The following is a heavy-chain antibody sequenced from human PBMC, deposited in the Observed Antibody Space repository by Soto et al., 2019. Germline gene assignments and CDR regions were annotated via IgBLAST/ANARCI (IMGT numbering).Heavy chain of an antibody. D-gene: IGHD5-12*01. Sequence: GGSLRLSCAASGFTFSSYGMHWVRQAPGKGLEWVAVIWYDGSNKYYADSVKGRFTISRDNSKNTLYLQMNSLRAEDTAVYYCARDLRGVATGSTNYYYYYMDVWGKGTTVTVSS. CDR2: IWYDGSNK. V-gene: IGHV3-33*01. J-gene: IGHJ6*03. CDR1: GFTFSSYG. CDR3: ARDLRGVATGSTNYYYYYMDV.